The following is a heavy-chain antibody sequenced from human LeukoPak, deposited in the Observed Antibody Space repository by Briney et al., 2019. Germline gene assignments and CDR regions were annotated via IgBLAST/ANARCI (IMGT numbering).Heavy chain of an antibody. CDR1: GGSISGSRYY. CDR2: IYTSGST. D-gene: IGHD3-22*01. CDR3: ARDTYYYDSSGYFNFDY. Sequence: PSETLSLTCTVSGGSISGSRYYWSWIRQPPGKGLEWIGYIYTSGSTNYNPSLKSRVTMSVDTSKNQFSLKLSSVTAADTAVYYCARDTYYYDSSGYFNFDYWGQGTLVTVSS. V-gene: IGHV4-61*01. J-gene: IGHJ4*02.